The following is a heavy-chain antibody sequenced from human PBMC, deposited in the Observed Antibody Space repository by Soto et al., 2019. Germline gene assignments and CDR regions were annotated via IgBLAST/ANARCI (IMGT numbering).Heavy chain of an antibody. CDR1: GYTFTSYD. J-gene: IGHJ6*03. CDR2: MNPNSGNT. Sequence: GASVKVSCKASGYTFTSYDINWVRQATGQGLEWMGWMNPNSGNTGYAQKFQGRVTMTRNTSISTAYMELSSLRSEDTAVYYCARGRDIVVVPAAEYYYYYYMDVWGKGNTVTVSS. CDR3: ARGRDIVVVPAAEYYYYYYMDV. D-gene: IGHD2-2*01. V-gene: IGHV1-8*01.